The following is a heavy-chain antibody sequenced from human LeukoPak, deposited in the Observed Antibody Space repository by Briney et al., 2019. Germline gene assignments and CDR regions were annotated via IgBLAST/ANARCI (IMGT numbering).Heavy chain of an antibody. CDR2: ISSSSSYI. D-gene: IGHD2-2*01. Sequence: PGGSLRLSCAASGFTFSTYWMSWVRQAPGKGLEWVSSISSSSSYIYYADSVKGRFTISRDNAKNSLYLQMNSLRAEDTAVYYCARDLVVVPAAPFQHWGQGTLVTVSS. CDR3: ARDLVVVPAAPFQH. V-gene: IGHV3-21*01. J-gene: IGHJ1*01. CDR1: GFTFSTYW.